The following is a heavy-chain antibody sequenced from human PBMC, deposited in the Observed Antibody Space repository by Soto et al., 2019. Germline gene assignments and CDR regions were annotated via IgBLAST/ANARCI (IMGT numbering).Heavy chain of an antibody. Sequence: GGSLRLSCAASGFTFDDYAMHWVRQAPGKGLEWVSGISWNSGSIGYADSVKGRFTISRDNAKNSLYLQMNSLRAEDTALYYCAKDKRQATYYDILTGSYMDVWGKGTTVTVSS. J-gene: IGHJ6*03. CDR1: GFTFDDYA. CDR2: ISWNSGSI. CDR3: AKDKRQATYYDILTGSYMDV. D-gene: IGHD3-9*01. V-gene: IGHV3-9*01.